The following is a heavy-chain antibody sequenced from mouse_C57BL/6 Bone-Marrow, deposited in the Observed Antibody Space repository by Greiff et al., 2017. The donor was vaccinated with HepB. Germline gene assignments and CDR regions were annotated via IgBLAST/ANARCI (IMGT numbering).Heavy chain of an antibody. V-gene: IGHV1-72*01. CDR1: GYTFTSYW. CDR3: ARSKGWLLWYFDV. D-gene: IGHD2-3*01. CDR2: IDPNSGGT. J-gene: IGHJ1*03. Sequence: KESCKASGYTFTSYWMHWVKQRPGRGLEWIGRIDPNSGGTKYNEKFKSKATLTVDKPSSTAYMQLSSLTSEDSAVYYCARSKGWLLWYFDVWGTGTTVTVSS.